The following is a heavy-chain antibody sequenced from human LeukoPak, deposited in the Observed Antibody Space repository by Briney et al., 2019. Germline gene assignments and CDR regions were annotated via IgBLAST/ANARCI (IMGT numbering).Heavy chain of an antibody. V-gene: IGHV1-2*02. CDR2: INPNSGGT. Sequence: GASVKVSCKASGYTFTIYYMHWVRQAPGQGLEWMGWINPNSGGTAYAQKFQGRVTMTSDTSVSTAYMELSSLRSEDTAVYYCARYGSGSYRPFDYWGQGTLVTVSS. J-gene: IGHJ4*02. CDR1: GYTFTIYY. CDR3: ARYGSGSYRPFDY. D-gene: IGHD3-10*01.